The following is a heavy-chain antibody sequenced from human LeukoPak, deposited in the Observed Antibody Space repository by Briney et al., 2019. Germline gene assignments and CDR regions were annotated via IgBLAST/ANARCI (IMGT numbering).Heavy chain of an antibody. CDR1: GYTFTSYG. V-gene: IGHV1-18*01. CDR3: ARAYVAEMYSSGWPQYYNWFDP. Sequence: GASVKVSCKASGYTFTSYGISWVRQAPGQGLEWMGWISAYNGNTNYAQKLQGRVTMTTDTSTSTAYMELRSLRSDDTAVYYCARAYVAEMYSSGWPQYYNWFDPWGQGTLVTVSS. J-gene: IGHJ5*02. D-gene: IGHD6-19*01. CDR2: ISAYNGNT.